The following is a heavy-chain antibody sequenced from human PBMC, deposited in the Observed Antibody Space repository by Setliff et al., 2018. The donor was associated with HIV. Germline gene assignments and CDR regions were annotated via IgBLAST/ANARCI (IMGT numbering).Heavy chain of an antibody. D-gene: IGHD2-2*01. CDR2: INHSGNT. J-gene: IGHJ4*02. V-gene: IGHV4-34*01. Sequence: PSETLSLTCAVYGGSFSGYYWSWIRQPPGKGLEWLGEINHSGNTKYKASLKRRVTISVDTSKNQFSLKMRSVTAADTAVYYCERPQYPGYYFDYWGQGTLVTVSS. CDR1: GGSFSGYY. CDR3: ERPQYPGYYFDY.